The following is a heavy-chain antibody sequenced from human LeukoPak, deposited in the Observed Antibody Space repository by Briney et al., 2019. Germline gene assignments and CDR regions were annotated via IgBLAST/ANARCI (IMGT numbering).Heavy chain of an antibody. CDR2: ISGSGGST. CDR3: AKTGYYYGSGSFIWFDP. V-gene: IGHV3-23*01. Sequence: GGSLRLSCAASGFTFSSYGMSWVRQAPGKGLEWVSAISGSGGSTYYADSVKGRFTISRDNSKNTLYLQMNSLRAEDTAVYYCAKTGYYYGSGSFIWFDPWGQGTLVTVSS. D-gene: IGHD3-10*01. CDR1: GFTFSSYG. J-gene: IGHJ5*02.